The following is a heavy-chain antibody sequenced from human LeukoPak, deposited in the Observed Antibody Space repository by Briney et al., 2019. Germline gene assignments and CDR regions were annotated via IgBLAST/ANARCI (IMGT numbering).Heavy chain of an antibody. V-gene: IGHV3-30*18. CDR2: ISYDGSNK. CDR1: GFTFSSYG. Sequence: GRSLRLSCAASGFTFSSYGMHWVRQAPGKGLEWVAVISYDGSNKYYADSVKGRFTISRDNSKNTLYLQMNSLRAEDTAVYYCAKGDGIVVPPRGYFDYWGQGTLVTVSS. D-gene: IGHD2-2*01. J-gene: IGHJ4*02. CDR3: AKGDGIVVPPRGYFDY.